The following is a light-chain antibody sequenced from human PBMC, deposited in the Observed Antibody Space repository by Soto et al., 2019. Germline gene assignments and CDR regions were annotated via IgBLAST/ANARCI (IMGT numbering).Light chain of an antibody. CDR3: QQRSNWPIT. CDR1: QRVSGGF. CDR2: DAS. Sequence: DIVLTQSPATLSLSPGERATLYCGASQRVSGGFLAWYQQKPGQAPRLLIYDASNRATGIPARFSGSGSGTDFTLTVSSLEPEDFAVYYCQQRSNWPITFGQGTRLEIK. V-gene: IGKV3-11*01. J-gene: IGKJ5*01.